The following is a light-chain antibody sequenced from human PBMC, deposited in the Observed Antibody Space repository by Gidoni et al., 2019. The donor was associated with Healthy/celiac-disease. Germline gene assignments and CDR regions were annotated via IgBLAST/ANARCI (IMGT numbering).Light chain of an antibody. CDR1: QSVLYSFNNKNY. J-gene: IGKJ5*01. CDR3: QQYFGPPIT. V-gene: IGKV4-1*01. CDR2: WAS. Sequence: DIVMTQSHDCLAVSLGERATINCKSSQSVLYSFNNKNYLAWYQQKPGQPPKLLIYWASARESGVPDRFSRSGSGTAFTLTISSLQAEDVAVYYCQQYFGPPITFGQGTRLEIK.